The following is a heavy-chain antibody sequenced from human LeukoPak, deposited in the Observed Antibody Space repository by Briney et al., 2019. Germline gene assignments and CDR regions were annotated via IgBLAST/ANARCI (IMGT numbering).Heavy chain of an antibody. CDR3: AKWAVLLWFGESSSGYYFDY. J-gene: IGHJ4*02. CDR1: GFNFNNYG. CDR2: VSYDGSKK. Sequence: GGSLGLSCAASGFNFNNYGLHWVRQAPGRGLEWVAVVSYDGSKKYYADSVKGRFTISRDNSKNTLYLQMNSLRPEDTAVYYCAKWAVLLWFGESSSGYYFDYWGQGALVTVSS. V-gene: IGHV3-30*18. D-gene: IGHD3-10*01.